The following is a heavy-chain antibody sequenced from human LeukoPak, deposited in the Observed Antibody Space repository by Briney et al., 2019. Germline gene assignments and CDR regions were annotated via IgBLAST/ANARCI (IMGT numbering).Heavy chain of an antibody. CDR1: GFTFSSYA. CDR2: IYSDDST. V-gene: IGHV3-53*01. Sequence: PGGSLRLSCAASGFTFSSYAMSWVRQAPGKGLEWVSVIYSDDSTYYADSVKGRFTISRDNSKNTLNLQMNSLRAEDTAVYYCASRPRDAAALDYWGQGTLVTVSS. D-gene: IGHD6-13*01. J-gene: IGHJ4*02. CDR3: ASRPRDAAALDY.